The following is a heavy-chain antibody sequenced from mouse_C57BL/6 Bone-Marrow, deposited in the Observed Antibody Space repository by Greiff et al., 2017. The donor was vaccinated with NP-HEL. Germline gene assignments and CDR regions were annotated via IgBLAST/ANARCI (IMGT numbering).Heavy chain of an antibody. D-gene: IGHD1-1*01. Sequence: EVQLMESGGGLVKPGGSLKLSCAASGFTFSDYGMHWVRQAPEKGLEWVAYISSGSSTIYYADTVKGRFTISRDNAKNTLFLQMTSLRSEDTAMYYCARITTVSRGYFDVWGTGTTVTVSS. CDR3: ARITTVSRGYFDV. CDR2: ISSGSSTI. CDR1: GFTFSDYG. J-gene: IGHJ1*03. V-gene: IGHV5-17*01.